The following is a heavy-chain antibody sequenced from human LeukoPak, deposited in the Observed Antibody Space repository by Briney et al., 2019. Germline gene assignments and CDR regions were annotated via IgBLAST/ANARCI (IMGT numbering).Heavy chain of an antibody. V-gene: IGHV3-23*01. Sequence: GGSLRLSCAATGFTFSSYAMSWVRQAPGKGLEWVSVISGSGDSTNCADSVKGRYTISRDNSKNTLYLQMNSLRAEDTAVYYCATKGGVYCSGGSCYIFNYWGQGTLVTVSS. CDR1: GFTFSSYA. CDR2: ISGSGDST. CDR3: ATKGGVYCSGGSCYIFNY. J-gene: IGHJ4*02. D-gene: IGHD2-15*01.